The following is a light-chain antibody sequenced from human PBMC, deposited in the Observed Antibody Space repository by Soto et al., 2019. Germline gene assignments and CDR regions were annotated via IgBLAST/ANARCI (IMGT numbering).Light chain of an antibody. CDR3: QQYKSDWT. CDR2: KAS. CDR1: QSISSW. V-gene: IGKV1-5*03. J-gene: IGKJ1*01. Sequence: DIQMTQSPSTLSASVGDRVTITCRASQSISSWLAWYQQKPGKAPKLLIYKASSLESGVPSRFSGSGSGTEFTLTISSLQPYDFATYYCQQYKSDWTFGQGTKVEIK.